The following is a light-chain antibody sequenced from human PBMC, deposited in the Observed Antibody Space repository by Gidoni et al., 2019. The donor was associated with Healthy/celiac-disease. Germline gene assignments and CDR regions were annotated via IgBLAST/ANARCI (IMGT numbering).Light chain of an antibody. CDR3: QQYGSSPLYT. J-gene: IGKJ2*01. Sequence: IVLTQSPGTLSFSSGERATLSCSASQSVVSSYLAWYQQKPGQAPRLLIYGASSRATGIPDRFSGSGSGTDVTLTISRREPEDFAVYYCQQYGSSPLYTFGQGTKLEIK. CDR2: GAS. V-gene: IGKV3-20*01. CDR1: QSVVSSY.